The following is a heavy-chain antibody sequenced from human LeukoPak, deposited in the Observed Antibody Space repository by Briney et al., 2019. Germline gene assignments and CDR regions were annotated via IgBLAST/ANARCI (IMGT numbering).Heavy chain of an antibody. CDR2: IDHTGST. CDR1: GESLSGYH. D-gene: IGHD2-2*01. J-gene: IGHJ6*03. Sequence: PSETLSLTCAVYGESLSGYHWSWIRQTPGKGLEWIGKIDHTGSTIYNPSLKSRLTISVDTPKNQFSLELSSVTAADTAVYYCSRGRYCDSTNCPYEGGFYYMDVWAKGTTFIVSS. V-gene: IGHV4-34*01. CDR3: SRGRYCDSTNCPYEGGFYYMDV.